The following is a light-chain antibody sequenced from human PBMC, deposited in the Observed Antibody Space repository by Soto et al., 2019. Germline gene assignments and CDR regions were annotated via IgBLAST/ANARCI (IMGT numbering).Light chain of an antibody. Sequence: QPVLTQPASVSGSPGQSITISCTGTSSDIGRYNLVSWYQQHPGKPPKLMIYEATKRPSGVSNRFSGSKSGNTASLTISGLQAEDEADYYCSLYASTNTLMFGGGTKLTVL. J-gene: IGLJ3*02. CDR3: SLYASTNTLM. CDR1: SSDIGRYNL. CDR2: EAT. V-gene: IGLV2-23*02.